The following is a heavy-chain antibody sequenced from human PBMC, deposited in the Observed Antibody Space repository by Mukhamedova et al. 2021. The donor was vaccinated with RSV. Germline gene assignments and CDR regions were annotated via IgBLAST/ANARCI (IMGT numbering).Heavy chain of an antibody. CDR1: TFSSYG. V-gene: IGHV3-30*18. D-gene: IGHD5-24*01. J-gene: IGHJ4*01. Sequence: TFSSYGMHWVRQAPGKGLEWVAVISYDGSNKYYADSVKGRFTISRDNSKNTLYLQMNSLRAEDTAVYYCAKARDGYNYGPYDYW. CDR2: ISYDGSNK. CDR3: AKARDGYNYGPYDY.